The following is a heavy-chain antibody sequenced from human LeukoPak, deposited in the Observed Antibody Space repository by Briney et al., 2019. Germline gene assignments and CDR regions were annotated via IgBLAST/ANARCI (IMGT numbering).Heavy chain of an antibody. V-gene: IGHV3-11*06. CDR3: ASAGHGYCSSTSCFYFDY. Sequence: GGSLRLSCAASGFTFRDYYMSWIRQAPGKGLEWVSYISSSSSYTNYADSVKGRFTISRDNAKNSLYLQMNSLRAEDTAVYYCASAGHGYCSSTSCFYFDYWGQGTLVTVSS. CDR2: ISSSSSYT. CDR1: GFTFRDYY. J-gene: IGHJ4*02. D-gene: IGHD2-2*01.